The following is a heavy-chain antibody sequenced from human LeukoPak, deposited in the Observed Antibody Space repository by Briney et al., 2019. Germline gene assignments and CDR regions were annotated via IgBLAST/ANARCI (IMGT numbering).Heavy chain of an antibody. D-gene: IGHD3-22*01. J-gene: IGHJ4*02. V-gene: IGHV1-46*01. CDR3: ARGLHLGGDSSGFAV. CDR2: INPSGGST. Sequence: GASVKVSCKASGYTFTSYYMHWVRQAPGQGLEWMGIINPSGGSTSYAQKFQGRVTMTRDTSTSTVYMELSSLRSEDTAVYYCARGLHLGGDSSGFAVWGQGTLVTVSS. CDR1: GYTFTSYY.